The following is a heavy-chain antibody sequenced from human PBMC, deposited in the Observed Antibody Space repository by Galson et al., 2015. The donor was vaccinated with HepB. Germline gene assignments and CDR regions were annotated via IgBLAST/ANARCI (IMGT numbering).Heavy chain of an antibody. CDR2: INRSGYT. CDR3: ARTETRAYRPAFFDS. J-gene: IGHJ4*02. D-gene: IGHD5-18*01. CDR1: GGSFSGYY. V-gene: IGHV4-34*01. Sequence: ETLSLTCAVYGGSFSGYYWNWIRQPPGKGLEWIGEINRSGYTNYHPSLKSRVTMSIDTSKNHFSLRLSSVTAADTAVYYCARTETRAYRPAFFDSWGQGTLVTVSS.